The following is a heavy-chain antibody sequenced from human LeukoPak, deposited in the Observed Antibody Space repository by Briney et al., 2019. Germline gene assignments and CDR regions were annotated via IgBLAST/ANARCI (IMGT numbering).Heavy chain of an antibody. D-gene: IGHD2-15*01. CDR1: GGTFSSYS. V-gene: IGHV1-69*05. Sequence: GASVKVSCKASGGTFSSYSISWVRQAPGQGLVWMGSIIPIFGTANYAQKFQGRVTITTDESTSTAYMELSSLRSEDTAVYYCASLHGCSGGSCYSYFDYWGQGTLVTVSS. CDR3: ASLHGCSGGSCYSYFDY. J-gene: IGHJ4*02. CDR2: IIPIFGTA.